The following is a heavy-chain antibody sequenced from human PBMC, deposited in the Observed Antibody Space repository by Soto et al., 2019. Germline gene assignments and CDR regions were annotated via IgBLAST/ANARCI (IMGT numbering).Heavy chain of an antibody. V-gene: IGHV4-39*01. CDR2: IYYSGST. CDR3: ARQLGFGESYFDY. Sequence: SETLSLTCTVSGGSISSSSYYWGWIRQPPGKGLEWIGSIYYSGSTYYNPSLKSRVTISVDTSKNQFSLKLSSVTAADTAVYYCARQLGFGESYFDYWGQGTLVTVSS. D-gene: IGHD3-10*01. CDR1: GGSISSSSYY. J-gene: IGHJ4*02.